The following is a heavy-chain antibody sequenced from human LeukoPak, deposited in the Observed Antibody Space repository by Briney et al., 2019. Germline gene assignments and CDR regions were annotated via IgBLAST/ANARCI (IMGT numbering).Heavy chain of an antibody. V-gene: IGHV3-23*01. CDR1: GFTFSSYA. CDR3: AKGRWLQFDY. J-gene: IGHJ4*02. CDR2: ISGSGGST. Sequence: AGGSLRLSCAASGFTFSSYAMSWVRQAPGKELEWVSAISGSGGSTYYADSVKGRFTISRDNSKNTLYLQMNSLRAEDTAVYYCAKGRWLQFDYWGQGTLVTVSS. D-gene: IGHD5-24*01.